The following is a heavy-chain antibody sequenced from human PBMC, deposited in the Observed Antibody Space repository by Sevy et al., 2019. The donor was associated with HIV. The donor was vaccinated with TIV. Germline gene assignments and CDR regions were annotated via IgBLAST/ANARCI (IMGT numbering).Heavy chain of an antibody. CDR1: GYTFTSYA. CDR3: ARVPSDTANWYYYGMDV. D-gene: IGHD5-18*01. V-gene: IGHV7-4-1*02. J-gene: IGHJ6*02. Sequence: ASVKVSSKASGYTFTSYAMNWVRQAPGQGLEWMGWINTNTGNPTYAQGFTGRFVFSLDTSVSTAYLQISSLKAEDTAVYYCARVPSDTANWYYYGMDVWGQGTTVTVSS. CDR2: INTNTGNP.